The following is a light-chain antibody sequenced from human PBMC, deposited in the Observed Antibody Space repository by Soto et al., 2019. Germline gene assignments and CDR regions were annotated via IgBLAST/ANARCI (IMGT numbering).Light chain of an antibody. Sequence: DIQMTQSPSTLCASVGDRVSIPCRASQSISSWLAWYQQKPGKAPKLLIYDASSLKSGVPSRFSGSGSGTEFTLTSSSLQPDDFATYYCQQYNSYSWTFGQGTRLEIK. V-gene: IGKV1-5*01. CDR2: DAS. CDR1: QSISSW. J-gene: IGKJ5*01. CDR3: QQYNSYSWT.